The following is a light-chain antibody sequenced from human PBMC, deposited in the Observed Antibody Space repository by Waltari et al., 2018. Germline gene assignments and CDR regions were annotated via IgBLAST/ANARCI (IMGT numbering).Light chain of an antibody. CDR3: CSYAGTYTFLV. CDR2: DVT. Sequence: QSALTQPRSVSGSPGQSATISCTGTSSDVGGYNYVSWYQQHPGKAPKLFIYDVTKRPSGVPDRFSGSKSGNTASLTISGLQAEDEADYYCCSYAGTYTFLVFGGGTKLTVL. V-gene: IGLV2-11*01. J-gene: IGLJ2*01. CDR1: SSDVGGYNY.